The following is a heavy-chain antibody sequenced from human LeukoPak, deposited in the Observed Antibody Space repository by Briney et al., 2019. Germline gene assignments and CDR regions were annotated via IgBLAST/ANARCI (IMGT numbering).Heavy chain of an antibody. D-gene: IGHD3-22*01. CDR3: ARGGYYDSSGLNFDY. V-gene: IGHV3-21*01. CDR2: ISSSSSYI. Sequence: GGSLRLSCAASGFTFSSYSMNWVRQAPGKGLEWVSSISSSSSYIYYADSAKGRFTISRDNAKNSLYLQMNSLRAEDTAVYYCARGGYYDSSGLNFDYWGQGTLVTVSS. J-gene: IGHJ4*02. CDR1: GFTFSSYS.